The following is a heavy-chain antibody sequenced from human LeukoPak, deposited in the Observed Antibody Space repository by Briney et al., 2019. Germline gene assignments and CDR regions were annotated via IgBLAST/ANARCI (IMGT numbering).Heavy chain of an antibody. CDR3: AREVMLYYYDSSGYSPFDAFDI. D-gene: IGHD3-22*01. Sequence: ASVKVSCKASGYTFTSYGISWVRQAPGQGLEWMGWISAYNGNTNYAQKLQGRVTMTTDTSTSTAYMELRSLRSDDTAVYYCAREVMLYYYDSSGYSPFDAFDIWGQGTMATVSS. CDR1: GYTFTSYG. J-gene: IGHJ3*02. CDR2: ISAYNGNT. V-gene: IGHV1-18*01.